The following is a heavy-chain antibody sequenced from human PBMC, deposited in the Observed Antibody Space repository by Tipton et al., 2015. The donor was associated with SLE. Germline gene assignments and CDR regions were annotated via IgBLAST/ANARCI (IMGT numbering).Heavy chain of an antibody. V-gene: IGHV4-34*01. D-gene: IGHD3-22*01. CDR3: ANYYDSSGPAFDI. Sequence: TLSLTCAVDGGSFSGYYWSWIRQPPGKGLEWIGEVNHSGSTNYNPSLKSRVTISVDTSKKQFSLKVSSVTAADTAVYYCANYYDSSGPAFDIWGQGTMVTVSS. CDR2: VNHSGST. J-gene: IGHJ3*02. CDR1: GGSFSGYY.